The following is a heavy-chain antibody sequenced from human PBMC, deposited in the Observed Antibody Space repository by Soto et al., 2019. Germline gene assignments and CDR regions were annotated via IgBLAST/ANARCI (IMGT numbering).Heavy chain of an antibody. CDR1: GVSISSNYY. V-gene: IGHV4-4*02. Sequence: QVLLQESGPGLVQPSGTLSLSCVVSGVSISSNYYWGWVRQPPGKGLEWLGDISHIGSVNYNPSLKSRVTISMDKAQNPFPLKVNSVTAADTAVYYCARSFGWYAIDYWGQGTLVIVSS. J-gene: IGHJ4*02. CDR2: ISHIGSV. D-gene: IGHD6-19*01. CDR3: ARSFGWYAIDY.